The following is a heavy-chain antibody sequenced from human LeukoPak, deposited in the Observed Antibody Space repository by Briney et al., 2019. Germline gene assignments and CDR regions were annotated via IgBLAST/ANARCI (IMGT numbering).Heavy chain of an antibody. CDR1: GFTFSNYG. V-gene: IGHV3-23*01. CDR3: ARDCCSGGGPLDI. CDR2: IAVVGGNT. D-gene: IGHD2-15*01. Sequence: RLGGSLRLSCAASGFTFSNYGMAWVRQAPGKGLEWVSTIAVVGGNTHYADSVEGRFTISRQDSNNALHLQLNSLRAEDTAIYYCARDCCSGGGPLDIWGQGTLVTVSS. J-gene: IGHJ4*02.